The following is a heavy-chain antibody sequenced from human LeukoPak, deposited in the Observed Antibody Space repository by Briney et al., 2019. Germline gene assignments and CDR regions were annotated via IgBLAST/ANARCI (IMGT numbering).Heavy chain of an antibody. Sequence: ASVKVSCKASGYTFTSYGISWVRQAPGQGLEWMGWISAYNGNTNYAQKLQGRVTMTTDTSTSTAYMELRSLRSDDTAVYYCARASVVVPAAIRTDYYMDVWGKGTTVTVSS. CDR1: GYTFTSYG. D-gene: IGHD2-2*02. CDR2: ISAYNGNT. V-gene: IGHV1-18*01. J-gene: IGHJ6*03. CDR3: ARASVVVPAAIRTDYYMDV.